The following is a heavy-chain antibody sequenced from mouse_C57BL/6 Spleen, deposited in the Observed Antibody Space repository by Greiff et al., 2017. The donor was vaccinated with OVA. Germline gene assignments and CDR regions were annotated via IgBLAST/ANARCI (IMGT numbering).Heavy chain of an antibody. CDR1: GYTFTDYD. CDR2: INPNNGGT. Sequence: VQLQQSGPELVKPGASVKMSCKASGYTFTDYDMHWVKQSHGKSLEWIGYINPNNGGTSYNQKFKGKATLTVNKSSSTAYMELRSLTSEDSAVYYCASPSNFFDYWGQGTTLTVSS. J-gene: IGHJ2*01. V-gene: IGHV1-22*01. CDR3: ASPSNFFDY. D-gene: IGHD4-1*01.